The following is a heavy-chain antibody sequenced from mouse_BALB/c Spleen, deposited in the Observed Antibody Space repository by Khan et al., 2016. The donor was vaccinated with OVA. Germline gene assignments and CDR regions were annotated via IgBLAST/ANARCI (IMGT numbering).Heavy chain of an antibody. CDR1: GFSLSRYN. D-gene: IGHD2-14*01. CDR3: ARAYYRYDGYDAMDY. Sequence: QVQLKESGPGLVAPSQSLSITCTVSGFSLSRYNIHWVRQPPGKGLEWLGMIWGGGGTDYNSTLKSRLSISKDNSKSQVFLKLNRLQADDTAMYYCARAYYRYDGYDAMDYWGQGTSVTVSS. V-gene: IGHV2-6-4*01. J-gene: IGHJ4*01. CDR2: IWGGGGT.